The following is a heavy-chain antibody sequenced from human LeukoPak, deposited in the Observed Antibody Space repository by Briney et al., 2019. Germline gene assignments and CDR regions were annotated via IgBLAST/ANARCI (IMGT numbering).Heavy chain of an antibody. CDR3: ASNRTPLDAFDI. CDR2: IIPIFGTA. CDR1: GYSSTNYG. D-gene: IGHD2/OR15-2a*01. Sequence: SVKVSCKASGYSSTNYGISWVRQAPGQGLEWMGGIIPIFGTANYAQKFQGRVTITADESTSTAYMELSSLRSEDTAVYYCASNRTPLDAFDIWGQGTMVTVSS. J-gene: IGHJ3*02. V-gene: IGHV1-69*13.